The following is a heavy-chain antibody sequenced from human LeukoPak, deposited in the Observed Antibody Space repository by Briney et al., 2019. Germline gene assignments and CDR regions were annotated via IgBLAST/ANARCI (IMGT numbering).Heavy chain of an antibody. D-gene: IGHD2-2*01. CDR3: ARGLRYCSSTSCYFPY. J-gene: IGHJ4*02. Sequence: SETLSLTCAVYGGSFSGYYWSWLRQPPGKGLEWIGEINHSGSTNYNPSLKSRVTISVDTSKNQFSLKLSSVTAADTAVYYCARGLRYCSSTSCYFPYWGQGTLVTVSS. CDR2: INHSGST. V-gene: IGHV4-34*01. CDR1: GGSFSGYY.